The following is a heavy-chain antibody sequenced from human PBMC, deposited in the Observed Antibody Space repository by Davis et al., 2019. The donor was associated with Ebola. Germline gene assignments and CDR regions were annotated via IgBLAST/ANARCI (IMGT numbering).Heavy chain of an antibody. J-gene: IGHJ4*02. V-gene: IGHV4-34*01. CDR1: GGSFSGYY. Sequence: MPSETLSLTCAVYGGSFSGYYWSWIRQPPGKGLEWIGEINHSGSTNYNPSLKSRVTMSVDMSKNQFSLKLNSVTAADTAMYYCARGDDYDSSGYYYFDYWGQGTLVTVSS. CDR2: INHSGST. D-gene: IGHD3-22*01. CDR3: ARGDDYDSSGYYYFDY.